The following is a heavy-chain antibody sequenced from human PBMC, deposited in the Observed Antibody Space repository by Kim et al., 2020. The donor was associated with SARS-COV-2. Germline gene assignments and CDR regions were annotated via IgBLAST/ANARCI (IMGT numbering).Heavy chain of an antibody. J-gene: IGHJ4*02. D-gene: IGHD4-17*01. CDR3: AKWNDYGDYSDY. CDR1: GFTFSTYA. Sequence: GGSLRLSCTASGFTFSTYAMSWVRQAPGKGLEWVSTISGSGGSTYYADSVKGRFTISRDNSRNTLYLQMNSLRAEDTAVYYCAKWNDYGDYSDYWGQGTLVTVSS. V-gene: IGHV3-23*01. CDR2: ISGSGGST.